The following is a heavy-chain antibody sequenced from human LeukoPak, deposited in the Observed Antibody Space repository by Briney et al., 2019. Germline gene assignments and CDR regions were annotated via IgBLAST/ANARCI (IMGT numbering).Heavy chain of an antibody. J-gene: IGHJ2*01. CDR3: ARSGSPHHYWYFDV. CDR2: IWYDGSNK. CDR1: GFTFSRYG. Sequence: SGGSLRLSCAASGFTFSRYGMHWVRQAPGKGLEWVTIIWYDGSNKYYADSVKGRFTISRDNSKDTLYLQMNSLRAEDTAIYYCARSGSPHHYWYFDVWGRGTLVTVSS. V-gene: IGHV3-33*01. D-gene: IGHD1-26*01.